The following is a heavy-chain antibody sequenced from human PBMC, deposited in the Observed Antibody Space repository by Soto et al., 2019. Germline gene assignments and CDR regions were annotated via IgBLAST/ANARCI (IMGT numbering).Heavy chain of an antibody. CDR2: ISAYNGNT. Sequence: ASVKVSCKASGYTFTSYGISWVRQAPGQGLEWMGWISAYNGNTKYAQKLQGRVTMTTDTSTSTAYMELRSLRSDDTAVYYCARDETGGYAPGGFDYWGQGTLVTVSS. CDR3: ARDETGGYAPGGFDY. J-gene: IGHJ4*02. V-gene: IGHV1-18*01. CDR1: GYTFTSYG. D-gene: IGHD5-12*01.